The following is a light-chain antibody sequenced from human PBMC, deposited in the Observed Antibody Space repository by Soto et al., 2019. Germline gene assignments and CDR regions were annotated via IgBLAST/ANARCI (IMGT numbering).Light chain of an antibody. CDR3: LQDYNYPPS. Sequence: AIQMTQSPSSLSASVGDRVTITCRASQGIRNDLGWYQQKPGKAPKLLIYAAASLQSGVPSRFSGSGSGTDFTLTISSLQPEDFGTYYCLQDYNYPPSFGQGTKVEIK. CDR2: AAA. V-gene: IGKV1-6*01. CDR1: QGIRND. J-gene: IGKJ1*01.